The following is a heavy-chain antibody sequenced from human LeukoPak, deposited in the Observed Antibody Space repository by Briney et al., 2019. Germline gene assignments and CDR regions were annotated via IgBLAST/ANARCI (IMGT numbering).Heavy chain of an antibody. CDR1: GGSISSSNW. J-gene: IGHJ1*01. CDR3: ARGPWYSSSSRYFQH. CDR2: INHSGST. D-gene: IGHD6-6*01. V-gene: IGHV4-4*02. Sequence: KPSGTLSLTCAVSGGSISSSNWWSWVRQPPGKGLEWIGEINHSGSTNYNPSLKSRVTISVDTSKNQFSLKLSSVTAADTAVYYCARGPWYSSSSRYFQHWGQGTLVTVSS.